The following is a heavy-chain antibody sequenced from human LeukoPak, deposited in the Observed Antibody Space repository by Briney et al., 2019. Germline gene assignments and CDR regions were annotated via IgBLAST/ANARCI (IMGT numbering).Heavy chain of an antibody. CDR3: ARHLPPRLEHSGYESGGRYYFDY. J-gene: IGHJ4*02. Sequence: PSETLSLTCTVSGGSISSGGYYWSWIRQPPGKGLEWIGSIYYSGSTYYNPSLKSRVTISVDTPKNQFSLKLSSVTAADTAVYYCARHLPPRLEHSGYESGGRYYFDYWGQGTLVTVSS. V-gene: IGHV4-39*01. D-gene: IGHD5-12*01. CDR2: IYYSGST. CDR1: GGSISSGGYY.